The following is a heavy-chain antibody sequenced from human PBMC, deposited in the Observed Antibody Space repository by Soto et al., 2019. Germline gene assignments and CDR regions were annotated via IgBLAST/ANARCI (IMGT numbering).Heavy chain of an antibody. Sequence: PSETLSLTCAVSGGSISRGGYSWSWIRQPPGKGLEWIGYIYHSGSTYYNPSLKSRVTISVDRSKNQFSLKLSSLTAADTAVYYCARGRDDAFDIWGQGTMVTVSS. V-gene: IGHV4-30-2*01. CDR2: IYHSGST. CDR1: GGSISRGGYS. CDR3: ARGRDDAFDI. J-gene: IGHJ3*02.